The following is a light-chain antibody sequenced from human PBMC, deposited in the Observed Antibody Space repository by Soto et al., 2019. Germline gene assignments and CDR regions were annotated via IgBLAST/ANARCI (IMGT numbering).Light chain of an antibody. CDR2: GES. J-gene: IGKJ2*01. V-gene: IGKV3-20*01. CDR1: PSVSSNY. Sequence: EIVLTQSPGTLSLSPGERATLSCMASPSVSSNYLVWYQQKPGQAPRPLIYGESTRATVIPDRFSGSGSGTDLTLTISRLDPEDFAVYYCQQYHGSSYTFDQRTNLEIK. CDR3: QQYHGSSYT.